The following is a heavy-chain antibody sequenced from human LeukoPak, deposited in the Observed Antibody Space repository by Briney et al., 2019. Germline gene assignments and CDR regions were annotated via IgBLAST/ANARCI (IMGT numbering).Heavy chain of an antibody. CDR2: IYYSGRT. J-gene: IGHJ4*02. CDR1: GGSISNYY. D-gene: IGHD3-16*01. CDR3: ARGNYVRMAPGYFDY. V-gene: IGHV4-59*01. Sequence: SETLSLTRTVSGGSISNYYWSWIRQPPGKGLEWIGYIYYSGRTNYNPSLKSRVTISVDTSKNQFSLKLSSVTAADTAVYYCARGNYVRMAPGYFDYWGQGTLVTVSS.